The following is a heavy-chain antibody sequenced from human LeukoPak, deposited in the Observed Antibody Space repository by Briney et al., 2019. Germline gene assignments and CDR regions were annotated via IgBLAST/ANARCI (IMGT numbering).Heavy chain of an antibody. CDR1: GSTFSSYA. CDR3: AKAARVSSSWYDYYFDY. Sequence: GGSLRLSCAASGSTFSSYAMSWVRQAPGKGLEWVSAISGSGGSTNYADSVKGRITISRDNSKNTLYLQMNSLRAEDTAVYYCAKAARVSSSWYDYYFDYWGQGTLVTVSS. J-gene: IGHJ4*02. D-gene: IGHD6-13*01. V-gene: IGHV3-23*01. CDR2: ISGSGGST.